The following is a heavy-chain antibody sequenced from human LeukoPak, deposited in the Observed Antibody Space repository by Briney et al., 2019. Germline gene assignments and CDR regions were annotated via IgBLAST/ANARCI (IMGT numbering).Heavy chain of an antibody. J-gene: IGHJ5*02. Sequence: GGSLRLSCAASGFTFSSYSMNRVRQAPGKGLEWVSSISSSSSYIYYADSVKGRFTISRDNAKNSLYLQMNSLRAEDTAVYYCARGGEYVLRFLEWSPYNWFDPWGQGTLVTVSS. D-gene: IGHD3-3*01. CDR3: ARGGEYVLRFLEWSPYNWFDP. V-gene: IGHV3-21*01. CDR2: ISSSSSYI. CDR1: GFTFSSYS.